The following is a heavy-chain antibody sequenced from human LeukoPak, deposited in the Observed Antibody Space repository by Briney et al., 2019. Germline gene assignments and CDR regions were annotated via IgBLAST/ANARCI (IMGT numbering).Heavy chain of an antibody. CDR3: ARALYSSGWWSYYYYMDV. CDR1: GFTFSSFA. J-gene: IGHJ6*03. D-gene: IGHD6-19*01. CDR2: ISYQGRNK. Sequence: GGSLRLSCAASGFTFSSFAKHWVRQAPGKGLEWVAVISYQGRNKYYADSVKGRFTISRDNSKNTLYLQMNSLRAEDTAVYYCARALYSSGWWSYYYYMDVWGKGTTVTVSS. V-gene: IGHV3-30*04.